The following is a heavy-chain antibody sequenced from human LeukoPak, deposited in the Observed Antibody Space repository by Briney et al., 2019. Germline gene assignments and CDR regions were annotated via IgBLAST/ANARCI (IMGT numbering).Heavy chain of an antibody. CDR2: ISSSGSTI. D-gene: IGHD2-15*01. CDR1: GFTFSSYS. CDR3: ARDLSLYCSGGSCYSLNY. V-gene: IGHV3-48*04. J-gene: IGHJ4*02. Sequence: GGSLRLSCTASGFTFSSYSMNWVRQAPGKGLEWVSYISSSGSTIYYADSEKGRFTISGDNAKNSLYLQMNSLRAEDTAVYYCARDLSLYCSGGSCYSLNYWGQGTLVTVSS.